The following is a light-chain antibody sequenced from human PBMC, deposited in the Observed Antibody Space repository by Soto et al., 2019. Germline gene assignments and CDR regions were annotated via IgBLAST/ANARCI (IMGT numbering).Light chain of an antibody. CDR3: TSYTSSSRYI. V-gene: IGLV2-14*03. J-gene: IGLJ1*01. CDR2: DVS. Sequence: SLLTQLSAVSESPGQSITISCTGNNSDVGAYKHISWYQHHPSTAPTLIIYDVSHWSSGASHRFSGCKSGNTASLTISGLQAEDEADYYCTSYTSSSRYIFGTGTKVTVL. CDR1: NSDVGAYKH.